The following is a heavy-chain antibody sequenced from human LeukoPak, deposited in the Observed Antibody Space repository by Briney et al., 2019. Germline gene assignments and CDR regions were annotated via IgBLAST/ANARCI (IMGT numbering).Heavy chain of an antibody. J-gene: IGHJ6*03. V-gene: IGHV6-1*01. CDR1: GDSVSSNSAA. Sequence: SQTLSLTCAISGDSVSSNSAAWNWIRQSPSRGLEWLGRTYYRSKWYNDYAVSVKSRITINPDTSKNQFSLQLNSVTLEDTAVYYCARVVSGWYGYYYYYMDVWGKGTTVTVSS. CDR3: ARVVSGWYGYYYYYMDV. CDR2: TYYRSKWYN. D-gene: IGHD6-19*01.